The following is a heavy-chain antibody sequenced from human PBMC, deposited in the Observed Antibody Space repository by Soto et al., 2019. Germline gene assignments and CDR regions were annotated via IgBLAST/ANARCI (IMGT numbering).Heavy chain of an antibody. CDR1: GFAFNDYA. J-gene: IGHJ4*02. CDR3: AKSFTAWRWKGNYFDY. Sequence: QVQLAESGGGVVQPGRSLRLSCAASGFAFNDYAMHWVRQAPGKGLEWVAVISYDGNNKYYADSVKGRLIISRDNSKNTVYLQMSSLRADDTAVYYCAKSFTAWRWKGNYFDYWGQGTLVTVSS. CDR2: ISYDGNNK. V-gene: IGHV3-30*18. D-gene: IGHD3-3*01.